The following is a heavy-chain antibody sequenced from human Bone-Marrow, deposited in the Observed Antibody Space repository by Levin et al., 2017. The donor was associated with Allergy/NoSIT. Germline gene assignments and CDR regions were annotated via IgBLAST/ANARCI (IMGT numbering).Heavy chain of an antibody. Sequence: GGSLRLSCAASGFTFRSYGMHWVRQAPGKGLEWVAVISYDGSEKYYADSVKGRFTISRDNSKNTLYLQMDSLRAEDAALYYCAKRGDSCGYAAYFDYWGQGTLVTVSS. CDR1: GFTFRSYG. J-gene: IGHJ4*02. CDR2: ISYDGSEK. CDR3: AKRGDSCGYAAYFDY. D-gene: IGHD3-22*01. V-gene: IGHV3-30*18.